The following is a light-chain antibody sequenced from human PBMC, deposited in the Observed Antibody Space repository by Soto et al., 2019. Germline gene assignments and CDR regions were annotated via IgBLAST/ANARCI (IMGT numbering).Light chain of an antibody. CDR2: DDI. CDR3: QSYDTALGGSYV. CDR1: SSNIGAGYD. Sequence: QSLLTQPPSVSGAPGQRVTISCTGSSSNIGAGYDVHWYQQRPGTAPRLLISDDINRPSGVPDRVSGSKSGTSASLAITGLRADDEADYYCQSYDTALGGSYVFGSGTKLTVL. J-gene: IGLJ1*01. V-gene: IGLV1-40*01.